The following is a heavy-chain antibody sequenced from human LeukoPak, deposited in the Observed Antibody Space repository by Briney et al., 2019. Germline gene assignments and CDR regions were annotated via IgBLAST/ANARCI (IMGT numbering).Heavy chain of an antibody. Sequence: ASVKVSCKASGYTFTGYYMHWVRQAPGQGLEWMGWINPNSGGTNYAQKVQGRVTMTRDTSISTAYMELSRLRSDDTAVYYCARDQSSWYQLLTYDYWGQGTLVTVSS. CDR1: GYTFTGYY. J-gene: IGHJ4*02. V-gene: IGHV1-2*02. D-gene: IGHD2-2*01. CDR2: INPNSGGT. CDR3: ARDQSSWYQLLTYDY.